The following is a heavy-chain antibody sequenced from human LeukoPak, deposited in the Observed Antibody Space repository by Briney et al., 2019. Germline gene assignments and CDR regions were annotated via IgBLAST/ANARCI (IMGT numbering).Heavy chain of an antibody. CDR3: ARHSYYYDSSGYYYKGTFDY. J-gene: IGHJ4*02. Sequence: SETLSLTCTVSGGSIGSSSYYWGWIRQPPGKGLEWIGSIYYSGSTYYNPSLKSRVTISVDTSKNQFSLKLSSVTAADTAVYYCARHSYYYDSSGYYYKGTFDYWGQGTLVTVSS. V-gene: IGHV4-39*01. CDR1: GGSIGSSSYY. CDR2: IYYSGST. D-gene: IGHD3-22*01.